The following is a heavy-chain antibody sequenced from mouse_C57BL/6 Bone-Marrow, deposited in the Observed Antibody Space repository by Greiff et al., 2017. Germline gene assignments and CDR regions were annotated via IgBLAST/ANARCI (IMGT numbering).Heavy chain of an antibody. Sequence: DVQLVESGGGLVKPGGSLKLSCAASGFTFSDYGMHWVRPAPEKGLEWVAYISSGSSTIYYADTVKGRFTISRDNAKNTLFLQMTSLRSEDTAMYYCARLFAYWGQGTLVTVSA. CDR1: GFTFSDYG. CDR2: ISSGSSTI. V-gene: IGHV5-17*01. CDR3: ARLFAY. J-gene: IGHJ3*01.